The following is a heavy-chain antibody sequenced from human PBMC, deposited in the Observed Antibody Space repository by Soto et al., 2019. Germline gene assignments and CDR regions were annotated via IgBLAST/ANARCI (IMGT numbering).Heavy chain of an antibody. CDR1: GYRFTDYY. V-gene: IGHV1-2*02. Sequence: ASVKVSCKASGYRFTDYYVHWVRQSPGQGLEWMGWIHPNSGGTKFPQKFQGRVIMTRDTSISTAYMDLSRLTPDDTAVYYCATDALTSLELATMYWGQGTLVTVSS. D-gene: IGHD5-12*01. CDR3: ATDALTSLELATMY. CDR2: IHPNSGGT. J-gene: IGHJ4*02.